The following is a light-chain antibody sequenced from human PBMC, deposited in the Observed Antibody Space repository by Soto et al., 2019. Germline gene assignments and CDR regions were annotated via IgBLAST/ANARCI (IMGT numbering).Light chain of an antibody. CDR1: QGINSY. J-gene: IGKJ4*01. V-gene: IGKV1-9*01. CDR3: QQLHSYPLT. CDR2: TAS. Sequence: DIQLTQSPSFLSASVGDRVTVTCRASQGINSYLAWYQQKPGKAPKLLIYTASTLQSGVPSRFSGSGSGTEFTLTITSLQPEDFAAYYCQQLHSYPLTFGGGTMVDIK.